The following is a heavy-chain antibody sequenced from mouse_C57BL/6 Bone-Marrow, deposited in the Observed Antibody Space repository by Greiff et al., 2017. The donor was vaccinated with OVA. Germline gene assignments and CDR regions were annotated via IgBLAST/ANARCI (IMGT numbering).Heavy chain of an antibody. CDR1: GYSFTGYY. D-gene: IGHD2-2*01. V-gene: IGHV1-42*01. J-gene: IGHJ3*01. CDR2: INPSTGGT. Sequence: EVKVVESGPELVKPGASVKISCKASGYSFTGYYMNWVKQSPEKSLEWIGEINPSTGGTTYNQKFKAKATLTVDKSSSTAYMQLKSLTSEDSAVYYCARGGYPFAYWGQGTLVTVSA. CDR3: ARGGYPFAY.